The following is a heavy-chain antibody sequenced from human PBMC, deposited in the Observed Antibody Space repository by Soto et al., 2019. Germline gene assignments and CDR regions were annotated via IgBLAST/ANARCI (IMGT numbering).Heavy chain of an antibody. V-gene: IGHV1-2*02. D-gene: IGHD2-15*01. CDR1: GYTFTGYY. Sequence: ASVKVSCKASGYTFTGYYMHWVRQAPGRGLEWMGWINPNSGGTNYAQKFQGRVTMTRDTSISTAYMELSRLRSDDTAVYYCARGIPLHYFVVVVAAAQDYYYGMDVWGQGTTVT. CDR2: INPNSGGT. J-gene: IGHJ6*02. CDR3: ARGIPLHYFVVVVAAAQDYYYGMDV.